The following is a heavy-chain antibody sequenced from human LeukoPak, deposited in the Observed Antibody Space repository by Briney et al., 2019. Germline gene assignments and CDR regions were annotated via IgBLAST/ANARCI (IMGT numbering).Heavy chain of an antibody. J-gene: IGHJ4*02. CDR3: AKDLYYDILMGTFDY. V-gene: IGHV3-23*01. D-gene: IGHD3-9*01. CDR1: GFIFSSYA. Sequence: GGSLRLSCAASGFIFSSYAMSWVRQAPGKGQEWVSAISGSGGSTYYADSVKGRFTISRDNSKNTLYLQMNSLRAEDTAVYYCAKDLYYDILMGTFDYWGQGTLVTVSS. CDR2: ISGSGGST.